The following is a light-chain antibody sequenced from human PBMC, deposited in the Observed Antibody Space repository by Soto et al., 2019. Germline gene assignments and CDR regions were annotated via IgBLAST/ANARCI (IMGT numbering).Light chain of an antibody. CDR2: DVA. CDR1: SSDVGDYNY. V-gene: IGLV2-14*03. Sequence: QSVLTQPASVSGSPGQSIAISCTGTSSDVGDYNYVSWYQQHPGKAPKLIIYDVAKLPSGVSDRFSGSKSGSTASLTISGLEAEDEAYYYCSSYSISSTRVFGGGTEVTVL. J-gene: IGLJ3*02. CDR3: SSYSISSTRV.